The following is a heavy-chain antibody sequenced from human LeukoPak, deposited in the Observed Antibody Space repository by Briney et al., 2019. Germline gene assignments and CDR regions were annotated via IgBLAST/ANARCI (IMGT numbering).Heavy chain of an antibody. D-gene: IGHD3-22*01. CDR3: ARVVTDSSGYYNDY. J-gene: IGHJ4*02. Sequence: SETLSLTCAVSGGSISSGGYSWSWLRQPPGKGLEWIGYIYHSGSTYYNPSLKSRVTISVDRSKNQFSLKLSSVTAADTAVYYCARVVTDSSGYYNDYWGQGTLVTVSS. CDR2: IYHSGST. CDR1: GGSISSGGYS. V-gene: IGHV4-30-2*01.